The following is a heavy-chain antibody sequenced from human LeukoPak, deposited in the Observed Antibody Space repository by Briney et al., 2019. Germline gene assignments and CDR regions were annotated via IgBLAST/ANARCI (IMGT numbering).Heavy chain of an antibody. CDR3: ARDYGDYAGSPY. Sequence: SETLSLTCTVSGGSISSSSYYWGWIRQPPGKGLEWIGSIYYSGSTYYNPSLKSRVTISVDTSKNQFSLKLSSVTAADTAVYYCARDYGDYAGSPYWGQGTLVTVSS. CDR2: IYYSGST. CDR1: GGSISSSSYY. V-gene: IGHV4-39*07. D-gene: IGHD4-17*01. J-gene: IGHJ4*02.